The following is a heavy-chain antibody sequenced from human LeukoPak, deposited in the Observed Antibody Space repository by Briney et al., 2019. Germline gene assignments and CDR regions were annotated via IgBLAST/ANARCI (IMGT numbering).Heavy chain of an antibody. Sequence: SVKVSCKASGGTSSSYAISWVRQAPGQGLEWMGGIIPIFGTANYAQKFQGRVTITADESTSTAYMELSSLRSEDTAVYYCASQSYCSSTSCYPNYGMDVWGQGTTVTVSS. J-gene: IGHJ6*02. V-gene: IGHV1-69*01. CDR2: IIPIFGTA. CDR3: ASQSYCSSTSCYPNYGMDV. D-gene: IGHD2-2*01. CDR1: GGTSSSYA.